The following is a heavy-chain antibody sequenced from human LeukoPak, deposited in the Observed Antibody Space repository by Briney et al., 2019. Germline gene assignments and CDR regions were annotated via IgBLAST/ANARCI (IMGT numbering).Heavy chain of an antibody. D-gene: IGHD3-10*01. CDR1: GYTFITYG. Sequence: ASVKVSCKASGYTFITYGISWVRQAPGQGLEWMGWISAYNGNTNYAQKFHGRVTMLTDTSTTTAYMELRSLRSDDTAVYYCARGYSRFGESTDAFDIWGQGTMVTVSS. V-gene: IGHV1-18*01. CDR3: ARGYSRFGESTDAFDI. CDR2: ISAYNGNT. J-gene: IGHJ3*02.